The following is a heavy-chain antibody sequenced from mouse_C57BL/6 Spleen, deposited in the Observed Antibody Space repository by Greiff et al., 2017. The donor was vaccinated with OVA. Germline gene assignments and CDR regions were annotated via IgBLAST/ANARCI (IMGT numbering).Heavy chain of an antibody. CDR3: ARVSSSGYDAMDY. Sequence: QVQLQQSGAELARPGASVKMSCKASGYTFTSYTMHWVKQRPGQGLEWIGYINPSSGYTKYNQKFKDKATLTADKSSSTAYMQLSSLTSEDSAVYYCARVSSSGYDAMDYWGQGTSVTVSS. CDR1: GYTFTSYT. CDR2: INPSSGYT. V-gene: IGHV1-4*01. D-gene: IGHD3-2*02. J-gene: IGHJ4*01.